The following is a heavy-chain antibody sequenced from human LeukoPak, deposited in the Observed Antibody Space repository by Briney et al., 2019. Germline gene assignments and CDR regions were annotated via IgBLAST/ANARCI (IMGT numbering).Heavy chain of an antibody. V-gene: IGHV1-46*01. Sequence: ASVKVSCKASGYTFTSYYMHWVRQAPGQGLEWMGIINPSGGSTSYAQKFQGRVTMTRDMSTSAVYMELGSLRSEDTAVYYCAVPFSHVAFDIWGQGTMVTVSS. CDR1: GYTFTSYY. CDR2: INPSGGST. CDR3: AVPFSHVAFDI. J-gene: IGHJ3*02.